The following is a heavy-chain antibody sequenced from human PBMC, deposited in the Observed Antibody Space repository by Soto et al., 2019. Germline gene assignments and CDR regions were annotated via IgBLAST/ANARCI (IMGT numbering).Heavy chain of an antibody. CDR1: GGTFSSYA. D-gene: IGHD2-21*02. CDR2: IIPIFGTA. Sequence: QVQLVQSGAEVKKPGSSVKVSCKASGGTFSSYAISWVRQAPGQGLEWMGGIIPIFGTANYAQKFQGRVTITADETTSTAYMERSSLRSEDTAVYYCARSRVNAAHCGGDCYSLDYWCQGTLVTVSS. J-gene: IGHJ4*02. V-gene: IGHV1-69*01. CDR3: ARSRVNAAHCGGDCYSLDY.